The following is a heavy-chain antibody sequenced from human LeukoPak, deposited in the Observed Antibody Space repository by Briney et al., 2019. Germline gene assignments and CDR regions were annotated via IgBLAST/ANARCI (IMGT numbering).Heavy chain of an antibody. CDR1: GFTFSSYE. Sequence: GGSLRLSCAASGFTFSSYEMNWVRQAPGKGLEWVSYISSSGSTIYYADSVKGRFTISRDNSKNTLYLQMNSLRAEDTAVYYCARDASSSGYYFPLDYWGQGTLVTVSS. D-gene: IGHD3-22*01. CDR3: ARDASSSGYYFPLDY. J-gene: IGHJ4*02. V-gene: IGHV3-48*03. CDR2: ISSSGSTI.